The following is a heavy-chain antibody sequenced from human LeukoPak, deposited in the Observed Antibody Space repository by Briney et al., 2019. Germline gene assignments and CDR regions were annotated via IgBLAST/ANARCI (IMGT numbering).Heavy chain of an antibody. CDR3: ARLKEGIDY. V-gene: IGHV4-39*01. D-gene: IGHD3-10*01. CDR2: IYYSGNT. J-gene: IGHJ4*02. CDR1: GGSISGSSYF. Sequence: SETLSLTCTVSGGSISGSSYFWGWIRQPPGKGLEWIGSIYYSGNTYYNPSLKSRVTISVDTSKNQFSLKLSSVTAADTAVYYCARLKEGIDYWGQGTLVTVSS.